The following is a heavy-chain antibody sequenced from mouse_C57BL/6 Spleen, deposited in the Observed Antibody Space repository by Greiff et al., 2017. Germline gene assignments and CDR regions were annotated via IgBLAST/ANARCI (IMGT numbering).Heavy chain of an antibody. D-gene: IGHD1-1*01. CDR3: ARLTTVVATDFDY. J-gene: IGHJ2*01. CDR1: GFTFSSYG. CDR2: ISSGGSYT. V-gene: IGHV5-6*02. Sequence: DVKLVESGGDLVKPGGSLKLSCAASGFTFSSYGMSWVRQTPDKRLEWVATISSGGSYTYYPDSVKGRCPISRDNAKNTLYLQMSSLKSEDTAMXYCARLTTVVATDFDYWGQGTTLTVSS.